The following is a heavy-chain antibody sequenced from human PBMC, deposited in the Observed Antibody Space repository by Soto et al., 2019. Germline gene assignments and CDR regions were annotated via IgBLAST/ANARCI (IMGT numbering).Heavy chain of an antibody. V-gene: IGHV1-18*01. CDR3: ARDGWSMDTWNDPHFDY. D-gene: IGHD1-1*01. J-gene: IGHJ4*02. CDR1: GYTFTSFG. CDR2: ISALTGET. Sequence: QVLLGQSGPELKRPGASVMLSCKSSGYTFTSFGFSWVRQAPGQQGLEWVGWISALTGETKFAQRFQDRIDLTTDTDTNTGYMELRSLTPDDTAVYFCARDGWSMDTWNDPHFDYWGPGTLVSVSP.